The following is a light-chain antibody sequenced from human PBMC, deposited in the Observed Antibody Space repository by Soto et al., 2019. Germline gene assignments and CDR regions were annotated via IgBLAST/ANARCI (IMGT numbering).Light chain of an antibody. Sequence: EIVMKQSPATLSLSPGERATVSCKTRQSVSSNLAWYQQKPGQAPRLLIYGASTRATGIPARFSGSGSGTEFTVTISSLHSEDFALYYCQQYNNWPQITFGQGTRLEIK. CDR1: QSVSSN. CDR2: GAS. J-gene: IGKJ5*01. V-gene: IGKV3-15*01. CDR3: QQYNNWPQIT.